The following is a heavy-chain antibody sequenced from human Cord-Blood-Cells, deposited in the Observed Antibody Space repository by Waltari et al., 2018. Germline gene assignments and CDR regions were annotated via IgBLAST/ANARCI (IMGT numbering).Heavy chain of an antibody. J-gene: IGHJ3*02. D-gene: IGHD6-13*01. CDR2: ISNDGSNK. Sequence: QVQLVESGGGVVQPGRSLRLSCAASGFTFSSYGMRWVRQAPGKWLEWVAVISNDGSNKYYADSVKGRFTISRDNSKNTLYLQMNSLRAEDTAVYYCAKGSAATDAFDIWGQGTMVTVSS. V-gene: IGHV3-30*18. CDR1: GFTFSSYG. CDR3: AKGSAATDAFDI.